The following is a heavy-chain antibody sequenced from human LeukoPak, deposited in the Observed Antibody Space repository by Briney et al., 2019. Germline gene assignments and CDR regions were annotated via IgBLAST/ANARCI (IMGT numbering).Heavy chain of an antibody. CDR3: ASKSLSVTTLTTGWFDP. Sequence: PSETLSLTCTVSGGSISSSSYYWGWIRQPPGKGLEWIGSIYYSGSTYYNPSLKSRVTISVDTSKNQFSLKLSSVTAADTAVYYCASKSLSVTTLTTGWFDPWGQGTLVTVSS. D-gene: IGHD4-17*01. J-gene: IGHJ5*02. CDR2: IYYSGST. V-gene: IGHV4-39*01. CDR1: GGSISSSSYY.